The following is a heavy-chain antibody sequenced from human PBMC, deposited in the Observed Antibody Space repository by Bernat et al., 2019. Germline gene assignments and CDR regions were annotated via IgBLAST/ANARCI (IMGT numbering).Heavy chain of an antibody. CDR1: GFTFGDYA. V-gene: IGHV3-49*04. CDR3: TRDPMTTVTGYYYYYMDV. D-gene: IGHD4-17*01. J-gene: IGHJ6*03. CDR2: IRSKAYGGTT. Sequence: EVQLVESGGGLVQPGRSLRLSCTASGFTFGDYAMIWVRQAPGKGLEWVGFIRSKAYGGTTEYAASVKGRFTISRDDSKSIAYLQMNSLKTEDTAVYYCTRDPMTTVTGYYYYYMDVWGKGTTVTVSS.